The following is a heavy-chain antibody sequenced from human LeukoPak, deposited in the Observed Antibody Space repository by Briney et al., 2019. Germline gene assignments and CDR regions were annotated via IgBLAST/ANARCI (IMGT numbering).Heavy chain of an antibody. D-gene: IGHD4-17*01. V-gene: IGHV3-23*01. Sequence: GGSLRLSCAASGFTFSSYAMSWVRQAPGKGLEWVSAISGSGGSTHYADSVKGRFTISRDNSKNTLYLQMNSLRAEDTAVYYCAKDQGTTVTPYYFDYWGQGTLVTVSS. CDR2: ISGSGGST. CDR3: AKDQGTTVTPYYFDY. CDR1: GFTFSSYA. J-gene: IGHJ4*02.